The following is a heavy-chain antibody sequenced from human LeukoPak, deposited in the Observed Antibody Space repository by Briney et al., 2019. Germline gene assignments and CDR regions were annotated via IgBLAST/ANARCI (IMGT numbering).Heavy chain of an antibody. CDR1: GFSFSTYW. J-gene: IGHJ4*02. CDR2: IRQDGTDK. D-gene: IGHD3-22*01. V-gene: IGHV3-7*01. Sequence: GGSLRLSCAASGFSFSTYWMSWVRQAPEKGLEWVATIRQDGTDKYYVDSVKGRFTISRDNAKNLLYLQMNSLRAEDTAVYYCAREKLDTRGYVDYWGQGTLVTVSS. CDR3: AREKLDTRGYVDY.